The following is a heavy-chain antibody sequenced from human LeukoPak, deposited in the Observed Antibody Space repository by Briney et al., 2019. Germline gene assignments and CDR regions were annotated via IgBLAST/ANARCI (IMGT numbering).Heavy chain of an antibody. D-gene: IGHD3-22*01. V-gene: IGHV3-30*04. CDR1: GFTFSTYT. Sequence: GGSLRLSCAASGFTFSTYTIHWVRQAPGKGLEWVAVISYDGSNKYYADSVKGRFTISRDNAKNSLYLQMNSLRAEDTAVYYCARVNYDSSGYHMIDYWGQGTLVTVSS. J-gene: IGHJ4*02. CDR2: ISYDGSNK. CDR3: ARVNYDSSGYHMIDY.